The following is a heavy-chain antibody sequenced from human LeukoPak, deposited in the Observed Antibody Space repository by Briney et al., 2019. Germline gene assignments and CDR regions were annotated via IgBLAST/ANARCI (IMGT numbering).Heavy chain of an antibody. CDR1: GYVFASHW. CDR3: AKEDPHQRFDN. CDR2: IKPDSDAT. V-gene: IGHV1-2*02. J-gene: IGHJ4*02. D-gene: IGHD2-2*01. Sequence: ASVKVSCKASGYVFASHWLHWVRQAPGQGLEWVGYIKPDSDATDLAQRFQGRVTLTRDTSISTAYLELNGLTADDTAVYFCAKEDPHQRFDNWGQGTLVTVS.